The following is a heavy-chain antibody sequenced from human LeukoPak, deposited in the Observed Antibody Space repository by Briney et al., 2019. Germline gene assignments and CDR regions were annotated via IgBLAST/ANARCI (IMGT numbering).Heavy chain of an antibody. D-gene: IGHD3-10*01. CDR1: GGSFSGYY. CDR3: ARVKYYGSGSYSSVDY. J-gene: IGHJ4*02. CDR2: INHSGST. V-gene: IGHV4-34*01. Sequence: SETLSLTCTVYGGSFSGYYWSWIRQPPGKGLEWIGEINHSGSTNYNPSLKSRVTISVDTSKNQFSLKLSSVTAADTAVYYCARVKYYGSGSYSSVDYWGQGTLVTVSS.